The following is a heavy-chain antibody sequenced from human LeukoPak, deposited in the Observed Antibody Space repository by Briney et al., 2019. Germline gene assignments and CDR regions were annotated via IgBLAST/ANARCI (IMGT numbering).Heavy chain of an antibody. CDR2: IYYSGST. D-gene: IGHD3-22*01. CDR1: GVSIISYY. V-gene: IGHV4-59*08. J-gene: IGHJ4*02. CDR3: ARLEYYYDSSGYYPYYFDY. Sequence: SETLSLTCTVSGVSIISYYWSWIRQPPGKGLEWIGYIYYSGSTNYNPSLKSRVTISVDTSKNQFSLKLSSVTAADTAVYYCARLEYYYDSSGYYPYYFDYWGQGPLVTVSS.